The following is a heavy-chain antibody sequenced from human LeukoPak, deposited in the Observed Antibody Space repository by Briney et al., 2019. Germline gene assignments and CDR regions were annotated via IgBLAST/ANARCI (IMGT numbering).Heavy chain of an antibody. CDR3: VRDCGGKCLSGMDV. D-gene: IGHD2-21*01. CDR2: ISGNGGGI. Sequence: PGGSVRLSCEASGLTFRSYAMSWVRQAPGKGLEWVSAISGNGGGIYYADSVKGRVSISRDNSKNTLYLQMNSLRAEDTAVYYCVRDCGGKCLSGMDVWGPGTTVTVS. CDR1: GLTFRSYA. V-gene: IGHV3-23*01. J-gene: IGHJ6*02.